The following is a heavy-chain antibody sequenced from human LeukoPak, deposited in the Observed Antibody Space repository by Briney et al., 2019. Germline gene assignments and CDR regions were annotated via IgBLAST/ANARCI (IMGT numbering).Heavy chain of an antibody. CDR2: VKSKTDGGTT. CDR3: TRDDGYFDY. Sequence: GGSLRLSCAAPGFTFSNAWVSWVRQAPGKGLEWVGRVKSKTDGGTTDYAAPVKGRFTISRDDSKNTLYLQMNSLKSEDTAVYYCTRDDGYFDYWGQGTLVTVSS. CDR1: GFTFSNAW. J-gene: IGHJ4*02. V-gene: IGHV3-15*01.